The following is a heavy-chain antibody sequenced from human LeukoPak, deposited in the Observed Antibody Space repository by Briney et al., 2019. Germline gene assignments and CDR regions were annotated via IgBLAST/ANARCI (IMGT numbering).Heavy chain of an antibody. J-gene: IGHJ4*02. CDR2: ISGSGGST. Sequence: AGSLSLSCAASGFTFSSYAMSWVRQAPGKGLEWISAISGSGGSTYYADSVKGRITISRDNSKNTLYLQMNSLRAEDTAVYYCAKDTDYYDSSGNDYWGQGTLVTVSS. CDR1: GFTFSSYA. D-gene: IGHD3-22*01. V-gene: IGHV3-23*01. CDR3: AKDTDYYDSSGNDY.